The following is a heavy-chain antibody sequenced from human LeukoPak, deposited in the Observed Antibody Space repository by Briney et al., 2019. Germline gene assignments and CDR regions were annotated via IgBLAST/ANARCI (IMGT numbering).Heavy chain of an antibody. CDR3: AKDVGGSGSYYHGDAFDI. J-gene: IGHJ3*02. D-gene: IGHD1-26*01. CDR2: ISSSSSYI. V-gene: IGHV3-21*04. CDR1: GFSFSNAW. Sequence: GGSLRLSCAASGFSFSNAWMSWVRQAPGKGLEWVSSISSSSSYIYYADSVKGRFTISRDNSKNTLYLQMNSLRAEDTAVYYCAKDVGGSGSYYHGDAFDIWGQGTMVTVSS.